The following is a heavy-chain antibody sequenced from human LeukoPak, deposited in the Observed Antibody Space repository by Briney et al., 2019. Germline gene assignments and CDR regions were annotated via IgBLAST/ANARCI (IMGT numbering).Heavy chain of an antibody. CDR3: ARDSSRLNSGSYLFDY. CDR2: INPNSGGT. D-gene: IGHD3-10*01. CDR1: GYTFTSYH. Sequence: ASVKVSCKASGYTFTSYHMHWVRQAPGQGLEWMGWINPNSGGTNYAQKFQGRVTMTRDMSTSTVYMELSSLRSEDAAVYYCARDSSRLNSGSYLFDYWGQGTLVTVSS. J-gene: IGHJ4*02. V-gene: IGHV1-2*02.